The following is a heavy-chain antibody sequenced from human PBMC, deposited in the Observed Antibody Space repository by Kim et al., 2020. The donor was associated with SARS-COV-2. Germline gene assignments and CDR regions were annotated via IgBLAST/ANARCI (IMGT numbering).Heavy chain of an antibody. Sequence: ASVKVSCKASGYTFTSYDMNWVRQAPGQGLEWMGWINPNTGNTNYAQGFQGRVTITWDTSVSTAYLQLSSLKADDTAVYYCAGIGVGRRGGAGGDRYYGMDPWGQGTPVTVSS. CDR2: INPNTGNT. CDR3: AGIGVGRRGGAGGDRYYGMDP. CDR1: GYTFTSYD. J-gene: IGHJ6*02. V-gene: IGHV1-2*02. D-gene: IGHD1-26*01.